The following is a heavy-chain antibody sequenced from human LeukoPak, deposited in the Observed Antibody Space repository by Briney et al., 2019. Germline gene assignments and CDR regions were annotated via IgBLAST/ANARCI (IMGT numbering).Heavy chain of an antibody. Sequence: ASVKVSCKASGYTFTSYAISWVRQAPGQGLEWMGWISAYNGNTNYAQKLQGRVTMTTDTSTNTAYMELRSLRSDDTAVYYCARTIAIIPKNWFDPWGQGTLVTVSS. D-gene: IGHD5-24*01. V-gene: IGHV1-18*01. J-gene: IGHJ5*02. CDR1: GYTFTSYA. CDR2: ISAYNGNT. CDR3: ARTIAIIPKNWFDP.